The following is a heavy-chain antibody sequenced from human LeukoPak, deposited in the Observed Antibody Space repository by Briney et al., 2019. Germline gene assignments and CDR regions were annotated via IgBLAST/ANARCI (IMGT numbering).Heavy chain of an antibody. D-gene: IGHD3-10*01. CDR1: GGSISSYY. J-gene: IGHJ4*02. Sequence: SETLSLTCTVAGGSISSYYWSWSRQPPGKGLEWIGYIYYSGSTNYNPSLKSRVTISVDTSKNQFSLKLSSVTAADTAVYYCARFRRGHSTGYYFDYWGQGTLVTVSS. CDR3: ARFRRGHSTGYYFDY. V-gene: IGHV4-59*08. CDR2: IYYSGST.